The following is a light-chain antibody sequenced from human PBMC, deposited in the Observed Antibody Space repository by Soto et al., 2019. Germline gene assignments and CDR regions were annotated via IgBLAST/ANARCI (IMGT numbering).Light chain of an antibody. Sequence: DLKMTPSPYSLSPSVGARITITFRASQSISSYLNWYQQKPGKAPKLLIYKASTLKSGVPSRFSGSGSGTEFTLTISSLQPDDFATYYCQQYNSYITVGRGTRLEIK. CDR2: KAS. CDR1: QSISSY. V-gene: IGKV1-5*03. CDR3: QQYNSYIT. J-gene: IGKJ5*01.